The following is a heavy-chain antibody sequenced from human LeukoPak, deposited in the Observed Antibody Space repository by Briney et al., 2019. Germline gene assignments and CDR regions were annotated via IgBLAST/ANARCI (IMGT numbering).Heavy chain of an antibody. D-gene: IGHD3-10*01. CDR1: GGSISSYY. CDR3: ARVEEGYGSGRRENYYYYYMDV. V-gene: IGHV4-59*01. Sequence: SETLSLTCAVYGGSISSYYWSWIRQPPGKGLEWIGYIHYTGSTSYNPSLKSRVTMSVDTSKNQFSLKLSSVTAADTAVYYCARVEEGYGSGRRENYYYYYMDVWGKGTTVTISS. J-gene: IGHJ6*03. CDR2: IHYTGST.